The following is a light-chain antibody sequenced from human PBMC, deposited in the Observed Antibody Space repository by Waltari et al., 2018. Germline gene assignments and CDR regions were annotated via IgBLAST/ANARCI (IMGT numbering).Light chain of an antibody. CDR2: KAS. CDR1: QGIDNG. V-gene: IGKV1-5*03. Sequence: IQMTQSPSTLSASVGGRVTITCRASQGIDNGLAWYQQRPGKAPKLLIYKASTLASGVPSRFSGSGSGTEFTLTISSLQPDDFATYYCQQYNSFSWTFGQGTKVEIK. CDR3: QQYNSFSWT. J-gene: IGKJ1*01.